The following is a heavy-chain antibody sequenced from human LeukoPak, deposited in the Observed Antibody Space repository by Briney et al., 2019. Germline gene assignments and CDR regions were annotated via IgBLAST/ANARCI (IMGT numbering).Heavy chain of an antibody. CDR3: ARDSDYYDSRGSLGAY. J-gene: IGHJ4*02. D-gene: IGHD3-22*01. Sequence: PGGSLRLSCAASGFTFSSYWMSWVRQAPGKGLEWVSVIYSGGSTYYADSVKGRFTISRDNSKNTLYLQMNSLRAEDTAVYYCARDSDYYDSRGSLGAYWGQGTLVTVSS. CDR1: GFTFSSYW. V-gene: IGHV3-53*01. CDR2: IYSGGST.